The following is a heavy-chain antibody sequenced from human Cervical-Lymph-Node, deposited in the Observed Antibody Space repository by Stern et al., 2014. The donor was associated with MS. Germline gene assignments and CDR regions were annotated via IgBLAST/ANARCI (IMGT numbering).Heavy chain of an antibody. Sequence: QVQLVQSGAEVKQPWSSVKVSCKASGGTFGGYAVSWVRQAPRQGLEWMGGIVPMFGTANYAQKFQDRATMTADASTNTAYMELSSLTSEDTAMYYCTRDEGHAEYYQHWGQGTLITVSS. CDR1: GGTFGGYA. CDR3: TRDEGHAEYYQH. V-gene: IGHV1-69*01. CDR2: IVPMFGTA. J-gene: IGHJ1*01.